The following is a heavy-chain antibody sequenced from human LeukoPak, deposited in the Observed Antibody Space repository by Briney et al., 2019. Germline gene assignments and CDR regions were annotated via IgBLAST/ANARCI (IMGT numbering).Heavy chain of an antibody. Sequence: PSETLSLTCAVYGGSFSGYYWSLIRQPPGKGLEWIGEINHSGSTNYNPSLKSRVTISVDTSKNQFSLKLSSVTAADTAVYYCARAGDNSGYSDYWGQGTLVTVSS. CDR3: ARAGDNSGYSDY. CDR2: INHSGST. J-gene: IGHJ4*02. CDR1: GGSFSGYY. D-gene: IGHD3-22*01. V-gene: IGHV4-34*01.